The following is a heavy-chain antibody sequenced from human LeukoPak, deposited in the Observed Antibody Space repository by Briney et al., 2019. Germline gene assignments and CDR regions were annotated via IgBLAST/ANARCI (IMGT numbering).Heavy chain of an antibody. CDR3: ARGRKDYDFWSGYLYYFDY. CDR2: INHSGST. V-gene: IGHV4-34*01. D-gene: IGHD3-3*01. J-gene: IGHJ4*02. CDR1: GGSFSGYY. Sequence: PSETLSLTCAVYGGSFSGYYWSWIRQPPGKGLEWIGEINHSGSTNYNPSLKSRVTISVDTSKNQFSLKLSSVTAADTAVYYCARGRKDYDFWSGYLYYFDYWGQGTLVTVSS.